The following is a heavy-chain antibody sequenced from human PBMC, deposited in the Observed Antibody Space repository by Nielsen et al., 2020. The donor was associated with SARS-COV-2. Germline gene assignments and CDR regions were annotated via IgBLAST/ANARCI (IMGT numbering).Heavy chain of an antibody. CDR1: GSTFSSYG. CDR2: ISYDGSNK. V-gene: IGHV3-30*03. Sequence: LSLTCAASGSTFSSYGMHWVRQAPGKGLEWVAVISYDGSNKYYADSVKGRFTISRDNSKNTLYLQMNSLRAEDTAVYYCARDAGDSSSWDYYYYGMDVWGQGTTVTVSS. CDR3: ARDAGDSSSWDYYYYGMDV. D-gene: IGHD6-13*01. J-gene: IGHJ6*02.